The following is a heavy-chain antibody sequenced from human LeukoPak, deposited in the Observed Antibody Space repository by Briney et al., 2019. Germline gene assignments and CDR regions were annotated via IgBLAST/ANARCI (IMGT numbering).Heavy chain of an antibody. Sequence: GGSLRLSCAASGFTFSSYWMSWVRQAPGKGLEWVSGIIGGAGGIYYADSVKGRFTISRDNAKNTLYLQMNSLRAEDTAVYYCAQGSMYQLDYWGQGTLVTVSS. CDR1: GFTFSSYW. CDR3: AQGSMYQLDY. J-gene: IGHJ4*02. CDR2: IIGGAGGI. V-gene: IGHV3-23*01. D-gene: IGHD2-2*01.